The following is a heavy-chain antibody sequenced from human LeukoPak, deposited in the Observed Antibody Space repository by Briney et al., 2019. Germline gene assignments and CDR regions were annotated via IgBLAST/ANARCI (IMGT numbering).Heavy chain of an antibody. V-gene: IGHV1-2*02. CDR1: GYTFTGYY. J-gene: IGHJ5*02. Sequence: ASVQVSCKASGYTFTGYYIHWVRHAPGQGLEWMVGLNPDTGSTNYAQKFQARVIMTRDTSINTAYMELRRLRYDDTAMYFCARESFSGSGGLNWFAPWGQGTLVTVSA. CDR2: LNPDTGST. CDR3: ARESFSGSGGLNWFAP. D-gene: IGHD3-10*01.